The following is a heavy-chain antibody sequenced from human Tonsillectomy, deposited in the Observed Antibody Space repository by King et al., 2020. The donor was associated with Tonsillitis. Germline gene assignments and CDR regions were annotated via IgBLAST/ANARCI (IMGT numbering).Heavy chain of an antibody. CDR2: IYPGDSDS. J-gene: IGHJ5*01. V-gene: IGHV5-51*01. D-gene: IGHD6-13*01. CDR3: ARRWSSTWFDY. Sequence: VQLVQSGAEVKKPGESLKISCKGSVYSFNNYWIGWLRQMPGKGLEWMGTIYPGDSDSKYSPSFQGQVTISADKSISTAYLQWSSLKAADTAMYYCARRWSSTWFDYWGQGTPVTVSS. CDR1: VYSFNNYW.